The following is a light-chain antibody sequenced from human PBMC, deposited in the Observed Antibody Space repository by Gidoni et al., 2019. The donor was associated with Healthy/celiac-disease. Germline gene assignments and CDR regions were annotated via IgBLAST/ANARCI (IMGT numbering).Light chain of an antibody. CDR2: AAS. CDR1: QSISSF. CDR3: QQSYSTPFT. J-gene: IGKJ3*01. V-gene: IGKV1-39*01. Sequence: DIQMTQSPSSRSASVGDRVTITCRASQSISSFLNWYQQKPGKAPKLLIYAASSLQSGVPSRFSGSGSGTDFTLTISSLPPEDFATYYCQQSYSTPFTFGPGTKVDI.